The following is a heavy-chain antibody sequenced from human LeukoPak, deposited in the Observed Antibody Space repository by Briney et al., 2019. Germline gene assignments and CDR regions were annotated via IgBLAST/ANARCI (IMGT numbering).Heavy chain of an antibody. D-gene: IGHD3-10*01. CDR3: ARGRGLIIPLDY. V-gene: IGHV3-23*01. CDR2: ISGSGGIT. CDR1: GFTFSSYV. Sequence: GGSLRLSCAASGFTFSSYVMSWVRQAPGKGQEWVSGISGSGGITYYADSVKGRFTISRDNSKNTLYLQMNSLRAEDTAVYYCARGRGLIIPLDYWGQGTLVTVSS. J-gene: IGHJ4*02.